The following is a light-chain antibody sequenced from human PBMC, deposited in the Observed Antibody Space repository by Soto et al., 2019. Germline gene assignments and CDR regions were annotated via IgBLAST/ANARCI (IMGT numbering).Light chain of an antibody. Sequence: QSVLTQPASVSGSPGQSITIACTGTSRDVGGYNYVSWYQQHPDRAPKVMIYEVSNRPSGVSNRFSGSKSGNTASLTISGLQLEDEAEYYCSSFTSSSTLVVFGAGTKVTVL. J-gene: IGLJ1*01. CDR3: SSFTSSSTLVV. CDR1: SRDVGGYNY. V-gene: IGLV2-14*01. CDR2: EVS.